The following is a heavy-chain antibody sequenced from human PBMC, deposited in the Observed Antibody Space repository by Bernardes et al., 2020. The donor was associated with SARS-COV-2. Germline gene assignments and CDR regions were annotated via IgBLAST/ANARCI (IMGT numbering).Heavy chain of an antibody. J-gene: IGHJ4*02. CDR3: APRASFYDDDDFYYSGVDY. Sequence: SGPTLVKPTQTLTLTCTFSGFSLSTAGVGVAWIRQPPGKALEWLALIYWDDDQRYSPSLRSRLTITKDTSKSQVVLTMTNMDPVDTATYYCAPRASFYDDDDFYYSGVDYWGQGTLVTVSS. V-gene: IGHV2-5*02. CDR1: GFSLSTAGVG. D-gene: IGHD3-22*01. CDR2: IYWDDDQ.